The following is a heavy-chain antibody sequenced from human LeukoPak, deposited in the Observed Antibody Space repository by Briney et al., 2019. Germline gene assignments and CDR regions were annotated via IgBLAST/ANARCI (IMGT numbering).Heavy chain of an antibody. CDR3: AMVYSYGPPGYYYYYMDV. Sequence: SETLSLTCTVSGGSISSYYWSWIRQPPGEGLEWIGYTYTSGSTNYNPSLKSRVTISVDTSKNQSSLKLSSVTAADTAVYYCAMVYSYGPPGYYYYYMDVWGKGTTVTVSS. CDR2: TYTSGST. D-gene: IGHD5-18*01. V-gene: IGHV4-4*09. CDR1: GGSISSYY. J-gene: IGHJ6*03.